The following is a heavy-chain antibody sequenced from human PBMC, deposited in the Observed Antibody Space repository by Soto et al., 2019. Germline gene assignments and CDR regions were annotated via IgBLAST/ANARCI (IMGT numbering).Heavy chain of an antibody. CDR2: ISSSSSYI. V-gene: IGHV3-21*01. CDR1: GFTFSSYS. D-gene: IGHD7-27*01. CDR3: ARDPQLGKVDY. Sequence: GGSLRLSCAASGFTFSSYSMNWVRQAPGKGLEWVSSISSSSSYIYYAASVKGRFTISRDNAKNSLYLQMNSLRAEDTAVYYCARDPQLGKVDYWGQGTLVTVSS. J-gene: IGHJ4*02.